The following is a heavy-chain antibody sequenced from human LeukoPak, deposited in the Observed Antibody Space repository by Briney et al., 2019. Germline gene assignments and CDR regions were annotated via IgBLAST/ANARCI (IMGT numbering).Heavy chain of an antibody. Sequence: ASVKVSCKASGGTFSSYAISWVRQAPGQGLEWMGRIIPILGIANYAQKFQGRVTITADKYTSTAYMELSSLRSEDTAVYYCARSGSYYYYYGMDVWGQGTTVTVSS. J-gene: IGHJ6*02. CDR2: IIPILGIA. CDR1: GGTFSSYA. D-gene: IGHD1-26*01. CDR3: ARSGSYYYYYGMDV. V-gene: IGHV1-69*04.